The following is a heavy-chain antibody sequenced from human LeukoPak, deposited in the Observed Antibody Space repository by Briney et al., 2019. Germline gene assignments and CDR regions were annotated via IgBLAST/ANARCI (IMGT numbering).Heavy chain of an antibody. CDR3: ASGVGYCSSTSRYASYYFDY. Sequence: SETLSLTCAVYVGSFSGYYWSWIRPPPGKGLEWIGEINHSGSTNYNPSLKSRVTISVDTSKNQFSLKLSSVTAADTAVYYCASGVGYCSSTSRYASYYFDYWGQGTLVTVSS. V-gene: IGHV4-34*01. CDR2: INHSGST. J-gene: IGHJ4*02. CDR1: VGSFSGYY. D-gene: IGHD2-2*01.